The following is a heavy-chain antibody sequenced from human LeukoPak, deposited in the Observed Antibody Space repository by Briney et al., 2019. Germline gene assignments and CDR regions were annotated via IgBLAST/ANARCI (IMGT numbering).Heavy chain of an antibody. Sequence: GGSLRLSCVASGFSFSDHYMAWIRQAPGKGLEWVSYVSGSGNTIYHADSVKGRFTISRDTAKNSVHLQMNSLRVDDTAVYYCARGPDYYYDSSGSFDYWGQGTLVTVSS. CDR2: VSGSGNTI. D-gene: IGHD3-22*01. V-gene: IGHV3-11*01. J-gene: IGHJ4*02. CDR3: ARGPDYYYDSSGSFDY. CDR1: GFSFSDHY.